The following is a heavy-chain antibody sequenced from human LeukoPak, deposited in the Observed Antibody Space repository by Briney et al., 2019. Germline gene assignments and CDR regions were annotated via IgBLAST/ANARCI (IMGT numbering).Heavy chain of an antibody. CDR2: ISAYNGNT. Sequence: ASVKVSCKASGYTFTNFGISWVRQAPGQGLEWMGWISAYNGNTNYAQELQGRVTMTTDTSTSTAYMELRSLRSDDTAVYCCARTYYYDSSGYYYGHWFDPWGQGTLVTVSS. J-gene: IGHJ5*02. V-gene: IGHV1-18*01. CDR3: ARTYYYDSSGYYYGHWFDP. CDR1: GYTFTNFG. D-gene: IGHD3-22*01.